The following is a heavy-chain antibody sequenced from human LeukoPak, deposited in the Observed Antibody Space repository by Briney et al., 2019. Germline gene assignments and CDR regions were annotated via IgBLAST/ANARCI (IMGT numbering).Heavy chain of an antibody. Sequence: GSSVNVSCKASGGTFSSYAISWVRQAPGQGLEWMGGIIPMFDTPHYAQKFQGRVTITADKSTSTVYMELTSLTSEDTAVYSCARAIHNFYFFMDVWGKGTTVTVSS. V-gene: IGHV1-69*06. CDR1: GGTFSSYA. CDR3: ARAIHNFYFFMDV. CDR2: IIPMFDTP. J-gene: IGHJ6*03.